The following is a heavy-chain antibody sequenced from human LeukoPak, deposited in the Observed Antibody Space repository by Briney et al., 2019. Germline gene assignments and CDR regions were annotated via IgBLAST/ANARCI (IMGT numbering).Heavy chain of an antibody. Sequence: GGSLRLSCAASGFTFSSYSMNWVRQAPGKGLEWVSSIGGSPAHTHYADSVKGRFTISRDNAKNSLYLQMNSLRAEDTAVYYCARRPDCSSASCYGMDVWGQGTTVTVSS. V-gene: IGHV3-21*01. CDR2: IGGSPAHT. CDR3: ARRPDCSSASCYGMDV. CDR1: GFTFSSYS. J-gene: IGHJ6*02. D-gene: IGHD2-2*01.